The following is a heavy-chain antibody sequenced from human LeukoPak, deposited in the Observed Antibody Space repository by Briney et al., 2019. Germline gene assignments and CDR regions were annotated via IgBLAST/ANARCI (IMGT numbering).Heavy chain of an antibody. CDR2: INTDGSST. CDR3: ARAGYCSGGSCYFDY. J-gene: IGHJ4*02. CDR1: GFTFGSYW. Sequence: GGSLRLSCAASGFTFGSYWMHWVRHAPGEGLVWVSRINTDGSSTSDADSVRGRFTISRDNAKNTLYLQMNSLSAEDTAVYYCARAGYCSGGSCYFDYWGQGTQVIVSS. D-gene: IGHD2-15*01. V-gene: IGHV3-74*01.